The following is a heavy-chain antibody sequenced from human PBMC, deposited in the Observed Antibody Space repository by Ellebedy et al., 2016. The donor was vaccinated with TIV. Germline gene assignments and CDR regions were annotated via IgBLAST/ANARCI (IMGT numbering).Heavy chain of an antibody. CDR3: AKGRGGGSDTSAPRYYFDY. Sequence: PGGSLRLSCAASAFTLSNAWMNWVRQAPGKGLEWVSTISSTGSRTYYADSVEGRFIISRDNSKKTLYLQMNSLRAEDTAVYYCAKGRGGGSDTSAPRYYFDYWGLGTLVTVSS. CDR2: ISSTGSRT. CDR1: AFTLSNAW. V-gene: IGHV3-23*01. D-gene: IGHD3-22*01. J-gene: IGHJ4*02.